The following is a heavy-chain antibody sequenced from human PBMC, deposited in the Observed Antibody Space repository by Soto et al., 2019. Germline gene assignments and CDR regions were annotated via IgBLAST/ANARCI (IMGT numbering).Heavy chain of an antibody. CDR2: IWYDGSNK. CDR3: ARDARGHGDSSGWYGYFDY. Sequence: QVQLVESGGGVVQPGKSLRLSCAASGFTFISYGFHWVRQAPGKGLEWVTVIWYDGSNKHYADSVKGRFTISRDNSENTLYLQMNSLGVEDTAVYYCARDARGHGDSSGWYGYFDYWGQGTLVTVSS. D-gene: IGHD6-19*01. J-gene: IGHJ4*02. CDR1: GFTFISYG. V-gene: IGHV3-33*01.